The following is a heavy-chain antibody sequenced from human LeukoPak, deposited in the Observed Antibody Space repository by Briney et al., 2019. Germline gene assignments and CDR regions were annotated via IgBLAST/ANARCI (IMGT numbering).Heavy chain of an antibody. CDR2: ISCSGAST. Sequence: PGGSLRLSCAASGFTFSSYAMSWDRQAPGKGLERVSAISCSGASTYYADSVKGRFTISRDNSKNTLYLQMNSLRAEDTAVYYCAKEREQWLVLGVVVYWGQGTLVTVSS. J-gene: IGHJ4*02. CDR1: GFTFSSYA. V-gene: IGHV3-23*01. D-gene: IGHD6-19*01. CDR3: AKEREQWLVLGVVVY.